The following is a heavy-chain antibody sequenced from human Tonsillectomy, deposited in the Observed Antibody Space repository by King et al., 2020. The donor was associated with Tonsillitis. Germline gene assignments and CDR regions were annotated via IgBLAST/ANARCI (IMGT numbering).Heavy chain of an antibody. J-gene: IGHJ5*02. Sequence: VQLVESGGGLVQPGGSLRLSCAASGFTFSSYNMNWVRQAPGKGLEWVSYISSSSSTLYYADSVKGRFTISRDNAKNSLYLQMNSLRAEDTAVYYCARAGIVGATLSHWFDPWGQGTLVTVSS. CDR3: ARAGIVGATLSHWFDP. CDR2: ISSSSSTL. D-gene: IGHD1-26*01. CDR1: GFTFSSYN. V-gene: IGHV3-48*01.